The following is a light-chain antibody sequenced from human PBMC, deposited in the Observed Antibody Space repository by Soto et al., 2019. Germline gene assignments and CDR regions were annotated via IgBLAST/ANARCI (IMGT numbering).Light chain of an antibody. Sequence: QSVLTQPASVSGSPGQSITISCTGTSSDVGGYNYVSWYQQHPGKAPKLMIYDVSNRPSGVSNRFSGSKSGNTASLSISWLQAEDEAAYYCSSYTSSSTRVFGTGTKVTVL. CDR1: SSDVGGYNY. V-gene: IGLV2-14*01. CDR2: DVS. J-gene: IGLJ1*01. CDR3: SSYTSSSTRV.